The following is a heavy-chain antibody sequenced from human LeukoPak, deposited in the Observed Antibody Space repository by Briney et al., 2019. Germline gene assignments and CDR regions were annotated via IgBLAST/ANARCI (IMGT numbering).Heavy chain of an antibody. J-gene: IGHJ6*03. V-gene: IGHV3-7*01. CDR3: AKDWWMSGTMIVVARRSYNYYMDV. D-gene: IGHD3-22*01. Sequence: GGSLRLSCAASEFTFASYWMSWVRQPPGKGLEWVANIKEDGSQKYYVDSLKGRFTISRDNSKNTLYLQMNSLRAEDTAVYYCAKDWWMSGTMIVVARRSYNYYMDVWGKGTTVTISS. CDR1: EFTFASYW. CDR2: IKEDGSQK.